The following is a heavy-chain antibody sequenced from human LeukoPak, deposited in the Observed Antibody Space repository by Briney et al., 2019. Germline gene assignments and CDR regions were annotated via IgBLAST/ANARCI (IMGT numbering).Heavy chain of an antibody. J-gene: IGHJ4*02. CDR2: ISTDGSST. Sequence: GGSLRLSCVASGFMFSDYAMHWVRQAPGKGLEYVSAISTDGSSTFHANSVKGRFTISRDNSKNTLYLRMGSLRAEDMAVYYCARDRAYGSRGWFFDYYDYWGQGTLVTVSS. D-gene: IGHD6-19*01. CDR3: ARDRAYGSRGWFFDYYDY. CDR1: GFMFSDYA. V-gene: IGHV3-64*01.